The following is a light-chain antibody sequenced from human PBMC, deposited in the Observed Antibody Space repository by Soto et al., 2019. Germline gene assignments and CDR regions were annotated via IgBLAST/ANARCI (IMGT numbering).Light chain of an antibody. V-gene: IGKV1-5*02. CDR1: QSVSTR. J-gene: IGKJ4*01. CDR2: DAS. CDR3: QQYTSHPLT. Sequence: DIQMTQSPSSLSASVGDRVTIICRASQSVSTRLAWYQQKPGKAPKVLIYDASSWAGGVPSRFTGSGSGTEFTLTISSLQPDDFATYYCQQYTSHPLTFGGGTKVDIK.